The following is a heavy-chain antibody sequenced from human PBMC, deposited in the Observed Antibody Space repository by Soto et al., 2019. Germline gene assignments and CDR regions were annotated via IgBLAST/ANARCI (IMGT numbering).Heavy chain of an antibody. CDR2: IYSGGST. V-gene: IGHV3-66*01. CDR1: GFTVSSNY. Sequence: HPGGSLRLSCAASGFTVSSNYMSWVRQAPGKGLEWVSVIYSGGSTYYADSVKGRFTISRDNSKNTLYLQMNSLRAEDTAVYYCARWGKYCSGGSCYSRATDYYYYGMDVWGQGTTVTVSS. D-gene: IGHD2-15*01. CDR3: ARWGKYCSGGSCYSRATDYYYYGMDV. J-gene: IGHJ6*02.